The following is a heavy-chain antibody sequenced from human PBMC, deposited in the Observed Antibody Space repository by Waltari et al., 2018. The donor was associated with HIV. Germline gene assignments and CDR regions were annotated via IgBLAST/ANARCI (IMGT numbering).Heavy chain of an antibody. Sequence: QVQLQESGPGLVKPSETLSLTCTVSGGSISSYYWSWIRQPAGKGLEWIGRIYTSGSTNHNPSLKSRVTMSVDTSKNQFSLKLSSVTAADTAVYYCARGIAVAADNWFDPWGQGTLVTVSS. CDR3: ARGIAVAADNWFDP. D-gene: IGHD6-19*01. CDR2: IYTSGST. V-gene: IGHV4-4*07. CDR1: GGSISSYY. J-gene: IGHJ5*02.